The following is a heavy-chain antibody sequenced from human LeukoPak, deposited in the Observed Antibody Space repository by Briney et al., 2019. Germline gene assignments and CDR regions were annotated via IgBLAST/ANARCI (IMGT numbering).Heavy chain of an antibody. D-gene: IGHD6-13*01. CDR2: ISGSGGST. Sequence: GGSLRLSCAASGFSFSSYAMSWVRQAPGKGLEWVSAISGSGGSTYYADSVKGRFTISRDNSKNTLCLQMNSLRAEDTAVYYCAKDLILGIAAAGQAFDIWGQGTMVTVSS. CDR1: GFSFSSYA. V-gene: IGHV3-23*01. CDR3: AKDLILGIAAAGQAFDI. J-gene: IGHJ3*02.